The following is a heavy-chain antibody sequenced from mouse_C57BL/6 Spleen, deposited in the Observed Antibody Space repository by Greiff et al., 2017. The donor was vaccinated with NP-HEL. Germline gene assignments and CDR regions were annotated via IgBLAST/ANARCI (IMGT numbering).Heavy chain of an antibody. CDR2: IDPNGGGT. CDR3: ARGGGSSAWFAY. CDR1: GYTFTSYW. Sequence: QVQLKQPGAELVKPGASVKLSCKASGYTFTSYWMHWVKQRPGRGLEWIGRIDPNGGGTKYNEKFKSKATLTVDKPSSTAYMQLSSLTSEDSAVFNCARGGGSSAWFAYWGQGTLVTVSA. D-gene: IGHD1-1*01. J-gene: IGHJ3*01. V-gene: IGHV1-72*01.